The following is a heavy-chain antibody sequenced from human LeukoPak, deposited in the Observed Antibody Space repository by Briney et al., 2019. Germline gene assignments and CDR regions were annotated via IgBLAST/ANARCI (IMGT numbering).Heavy chain of an antibody. CDR3: ARRKPYYDFWXGPXXGY. CDR2: IYPGDSDT. CDR1: GYSFTSYW. J-gene: IGHJ4*02. D-gene: IGHD3-3*01. V-gene: IGHV5-51*01. Sequence: GESLKISCKGSGYSFTSYWIGWVRQMPGKGLEWMGIIYPGDSDTRYSPSFQGQVTISADKSISTAYLQWSSLKASDTAMYYCARRKPYYDFWXGPXXGYWGQGTLVTVSS.